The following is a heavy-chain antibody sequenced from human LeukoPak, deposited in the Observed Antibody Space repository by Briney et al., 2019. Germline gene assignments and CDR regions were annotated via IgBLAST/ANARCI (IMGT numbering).Heavy chain of an antibody. J-gene: IGHJ6*04. D-gene: IGHD3-3*01. Sequence: ASVKVSCKASGYTFTSYGISWVRQAPGQGLEWMGWISAYNGNTNYAQKLQGRVTMTRNTSISTAYMELSSLRSEDTAVYYCARTLRFLEWLAAFDIWGKGTTVTVSS. CDR3: ARTLRFLEWLAAFDI. V-gene: IGHV1-18*01. CDR1: GYTFTSYG. CDR2: ISAYNGNT.